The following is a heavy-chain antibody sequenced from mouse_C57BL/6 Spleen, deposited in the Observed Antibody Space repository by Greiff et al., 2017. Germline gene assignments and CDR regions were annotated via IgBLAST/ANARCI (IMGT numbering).Heavy chain of an antibody. Sequence: QVQLQQPGAELVKPGASVKMSCKASGYTFTSYWITWVKQRPGQGLEWIGAIYPGSGRTNYNEKFKSKATLTVDTSTSTAYMQLSSLTSEDSAVYYCARGSYYYVSSSAWFAYWGQGTLVTVSA. CDR2: IYPGSGRT. CDR3: ARGSYYYVSSSAWFAY. V-gene: IGHV1-55*01. D-gene: IGHD1-1*01. J-gene: IGHJ3*01. CDR1: GYTFTSYW.